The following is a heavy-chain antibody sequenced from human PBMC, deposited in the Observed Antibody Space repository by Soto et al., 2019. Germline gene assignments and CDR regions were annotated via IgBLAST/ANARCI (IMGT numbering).Heavy chain of an antibody. D-gene: IGHD6-13*01. CDR1: GDSISSYY. CDR2: IYYSGST. Sequence: QVQLQESGPGLVKPSETLSLTCTVSGDSISSYYWNWIRQPPGKGLEWIGYIYYSGSTNYKPSLKSRFTISVDTSKNQFSLKLSSVTAADTAIYYCARGYSSSLRYAFDIWGQGTMVTVSS. J-gene: IGHJ3*02. V-gene: IGHV4-59*01. CDR3: ARGYSSSLRYAFDI.